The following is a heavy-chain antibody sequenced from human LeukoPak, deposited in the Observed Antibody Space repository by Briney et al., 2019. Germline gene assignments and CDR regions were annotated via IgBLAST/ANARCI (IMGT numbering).Heavy chain of an antibody. CDR3: DASDF. CDR1: GFIFTSYW. V-gene: IGHV3-23*01. J-gene: IGHJ4*02. Sequence: SGGSLRLSCAASGFIFTSYWMSWVRQSPGKGLEWVSTISETGGGTHYANSVRGRFTISRDNSKNTLYLQMNNLRAEDTAIYYCDASDFWGQGTLVTVSS. CDR2: ISETGGGT.